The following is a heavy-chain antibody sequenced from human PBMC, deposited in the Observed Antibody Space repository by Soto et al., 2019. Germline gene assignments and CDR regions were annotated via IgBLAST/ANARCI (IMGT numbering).Heavy chain of an antibody. Sequence: SETLSLTCAVYGGSFRGYYWSWIRQPPGKGLEWIGEINHRGSTNYNPSLKSRVTITVDTSKNQFSLKLSSVTAADTAVYYCARGLGPDIVGATTGVNAFDIWGQGTMVTVSS. V-gene: IGHV4-34*01. CDR2: INHRGST. CDR1: GGSFRGYY. D-gene: IGHD1-26*01. J-gene: IGHJ3*02. CDR3: ARGLGPDIVGATTGVNAFDI.